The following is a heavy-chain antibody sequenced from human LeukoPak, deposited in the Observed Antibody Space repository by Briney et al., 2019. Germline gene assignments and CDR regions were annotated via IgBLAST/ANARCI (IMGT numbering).Heavy chain of an antibody. CDR2: IYTTSSHI. V-gene: IGHV3-21*04. CDR1: GLSFSSYS. CDR3: AKLTGDYWYFDL. Sequence: PGGSLRLSCATSGLSFSSYSMNWVRQAPGKGLEWVSSIYTTSSHIYYADSVKGRFTISRDNAKNSLYLQMNSLRAEDTAVYYCAKLTGDYWYFDLWGRGTLVTVSS. D-gene: IGHD7-27*01. J-gene: IGHJ2*01.